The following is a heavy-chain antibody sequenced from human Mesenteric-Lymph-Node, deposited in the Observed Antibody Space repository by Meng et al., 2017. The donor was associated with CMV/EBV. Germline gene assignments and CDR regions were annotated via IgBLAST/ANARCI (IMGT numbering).Heavy chain of an antibody. V-gene: IGHV3-23*01. Sequence: GESLKISCAASGFTFSSYAMSWVRQAPGKGLEWVSAISGSGGSTYYADSVKGRFTISRDNSKNTLYLQMNSPRAEDTAVYYCAKVAFGIAVAATDYWGQGTLVTVSS. CDR3: AKVAFGIAVAATDY. CDR2: ISGSGGST. CDR1: GFTFSSYA. D-gene: IGHD6-19*01. J-gene: IGHJ4*02.